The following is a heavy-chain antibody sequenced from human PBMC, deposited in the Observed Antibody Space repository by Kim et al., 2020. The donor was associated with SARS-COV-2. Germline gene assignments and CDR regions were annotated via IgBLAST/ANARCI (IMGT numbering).Heavy chain of an antibody. Sequence: SETLSLTCTVSGGSISSSSYYWGWIRQPPGKGLEWIGSIYYSGSTYYNPSLKSRVTISVDTSKNQFSLKLSSVTAADTAVYYCARLPRGAVAGFDYWGQGTLVTVSS. CDR2: IYYSGST. D-gene: IGHD6-19*01. J-gene: IGHJ4*02. V-gene: IGHV4-39*01. CDR1: GGSISSSSYY. CDR3: ARLPRGAVAGFDY.